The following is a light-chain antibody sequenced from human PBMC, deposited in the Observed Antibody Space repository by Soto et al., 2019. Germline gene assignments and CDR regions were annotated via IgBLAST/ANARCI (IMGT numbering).Light chain of an antibody. CDR2: GAS. Sequence: IVLTQSPATLSVSPWDRATLSCRASQSVGSNLAWYQQKPGQAPRLPIYGASSRATGIPERVSGSGSGTDFTLTISRLESEDFAVYVCQQYGDLPWTFGQGTKVDI. CDR3: QQYGDLPWT. CDR1: QSVGSN. J-gene: IGKJ1*01. V-gene: IGKV3-20*01.